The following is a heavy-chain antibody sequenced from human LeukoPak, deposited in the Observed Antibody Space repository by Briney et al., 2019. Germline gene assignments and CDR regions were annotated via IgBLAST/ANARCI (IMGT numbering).Heavy chain of an antibody. J-gene: IGHJ4*02. CDR3: ARLSGLSVENYYDSSGSDY. CDR2: IYYSGST. V-gene: IGHV4-59*08. CDR1: GGSISSYY. Sequence: SETLSLTCTVSGGSISSYYWSWIRQPPGKGLEWIGYIYYSGSTNYNPSLKSRVTISVDTSKNQFSLKLSSVTAADTAVYYCARLSGLSVENYYDSSGSDYWGQGTLVTVSS. D-gene: IGHD3-22*01.